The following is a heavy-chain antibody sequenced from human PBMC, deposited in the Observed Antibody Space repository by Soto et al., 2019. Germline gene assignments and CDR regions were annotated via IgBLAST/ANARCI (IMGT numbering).Heavy chain of an antibody. CDR2: IYYTGIT. D-gene: IGHD3-16*01. Sequence: SETLSLTCTVSGGSISSSSYYWGWIRQPPGKGLEWIGTIYYTGITYYNPSLKSRVTISVDTSKNQFSLRLSSVTAADTAVYYCARHVSSSHLRLGYYGLDVWGQGTTVTVSS. CDR1: GGSISSSSYY. V-gene: IGHV4-39*01. J-gene: IGHJ6*02. CDR3: ARHVSSSHLRLGYYGLDV.